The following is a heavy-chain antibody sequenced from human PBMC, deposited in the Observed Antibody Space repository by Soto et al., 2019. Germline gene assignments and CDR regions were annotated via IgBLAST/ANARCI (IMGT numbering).Heavy chain of an antibody. Sequence: GGSLRLSCAASGFTFSGYGMHWVRQAPGKGLEWVAVVWYDGSHKYYADSVKGRFTISRDNSENTLYLQMNRLRAEDTALYYCARDMYYDFWSGYQTSKDYYYGMDVWGQGTTVTVSS. D-gene: IGHD3-3*01. CDR2: VWYDGSHK. CDR3: ARDMYYDFWSGYQTSKDYYYGMDV. J-gene: IGHJ6*02. V-gene: IGHV3-33*01. CDR1: GFTFSGYG.